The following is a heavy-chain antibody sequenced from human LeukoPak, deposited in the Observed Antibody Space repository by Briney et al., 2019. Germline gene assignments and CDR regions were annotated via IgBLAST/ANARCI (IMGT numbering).Heavy chain of an antibody. Sequence: KPSETLSLTCTVSGGSISSSAYYWGWIRQPPGKGLEWIGNIYYSGNTYYNPSLKSRVTISVDTSKNQFSLTLSSVTAADTAVYYCARQSRLLTGYFDYWGQGTLVSVSS. CDR1: GGSISSSAYY. J-gene: IGHJ4*02. CDR2: IYYSGNT. V-gene: IGHV4-39*01. CDR3: ARQSRLLTGYFDY. D-gene: IGHD3-9*01.